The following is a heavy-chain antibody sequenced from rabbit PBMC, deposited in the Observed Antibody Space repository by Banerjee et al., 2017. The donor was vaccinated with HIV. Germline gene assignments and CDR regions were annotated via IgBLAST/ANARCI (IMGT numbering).Heavy chain of an antibody. CDR1: GFSISSSYY. CDR3: ARDGTGVGPDFDL. CDR2: IFSDGSGST. V-gene: IGHV1S40*01. D-gene: IGHD7-1*01. J-gene: IGHJ4*01. Sequence: QSLEESGGDLVKPGASLTLTCTASGFSISSSYYMCWVRQAPGKGLEWIACIFSDGSGSTYYASWAKGRFTISKTSSTTVTLQMTSMTAADTATYFCARDGTGVGPDFDLWGPGTLVTVS.